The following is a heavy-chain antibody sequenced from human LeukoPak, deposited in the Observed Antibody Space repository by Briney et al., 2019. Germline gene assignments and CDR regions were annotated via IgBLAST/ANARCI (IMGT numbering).Heavy chain of an antibody. V-gene: IGHV3-48*03. CDR3: ANLWRYYYDSSGPRRSY. Sequence: PGGSLRFSCAASGFTFSSYEMNWVRQAPGKGLEWVSYISSSGSTIYYADSVKGRFTISRDNAKNSLYLQMNSPRAEDTAVYYCANLWRYYYDSSGPRRSYWGQGTLVTVSS. CDR2: ISSSGSTI. J-gene: IGHJ4*02. D-gene: IGHD3-22*01. CDR1: GFTFSSYE.